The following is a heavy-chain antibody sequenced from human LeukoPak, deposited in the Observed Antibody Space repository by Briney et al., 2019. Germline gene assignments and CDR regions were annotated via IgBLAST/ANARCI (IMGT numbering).Heavy chain of an antibody. CDR2: IIPILGIA. CDR1: GGTFSSYT. D-gene: IGHD3-3*01. CDR3: ARDGASANLGY. J-gene: IGHJ4*02. Sequence: SVKVSCKASGGTFSSYTISWVRQAPGQGLEWMGRIIPILGIANYAQKFQGRVTITADKSTSTAYLELSSLRSEDTAVYYCARDGASANLGYWGQGTLVTVSS. V-gene: IGHV1-69*04.